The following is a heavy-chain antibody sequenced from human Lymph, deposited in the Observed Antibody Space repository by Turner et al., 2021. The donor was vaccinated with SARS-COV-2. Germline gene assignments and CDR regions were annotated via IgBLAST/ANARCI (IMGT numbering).Heavy chain of an antibody. D-gene: IGHD6-6*01. CDR1: GFTFSSYA. V-gene: IGHV3-23*01. CDR2: ISGSGGST. CDR3: ANLYSSSAAGDP. J-gene: IGHJ5*02. Sequence: EVQLLESGGGLVQPGGSMRLSCAASGFTFSSYAMSWVRQAPGKGLELVSAISGSGGSTYYADSVKGRFTISRDNSKNTLYLQMNSLRAEDTAVYYCANLYSSSAAGDPWGQGTLVTVSS.